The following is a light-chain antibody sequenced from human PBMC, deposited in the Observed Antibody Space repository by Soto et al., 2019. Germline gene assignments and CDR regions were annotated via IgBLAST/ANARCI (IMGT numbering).Light chain of an antibody. Sequence: QSALTQPASVSGSPGQSITISCTGTSSDLGGYNYVSWYQQHSGKAPKLMIYEVSNRPSGVSNRFSGSKSGNTASLTISGLQAEDEADYYCSSYTTSSTLYVVFGGGTKLTVL. CDR1: SSDLGGYNY. V-gene: IGLV2-14*01. CDR2: EVS. J-gene: IGLJ2*01. CDR3: SSYTTSSTLYVV.